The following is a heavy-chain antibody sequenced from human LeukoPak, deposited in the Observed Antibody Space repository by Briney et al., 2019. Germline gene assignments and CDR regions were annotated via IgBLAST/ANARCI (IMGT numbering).Heavy chain of an antibody. V-gene: IGHV3-23*01. D-gene: IGHD3-22*01. CDR2: ISGSGGST. CDR3: AKENYYDSSGYHLGDY. J-gene: IGHJ4*02. CDR1: GFTFSSYA. Sequence: PGGSLRLSCAASGFTFSSYAMSWVRQAPGKGLEWASAISGSGGSTYYADSVKGRFTISRDNSKNTLYLQMNSLRAEDTAVYYCAKENYYDSSGYHLGDYWGQGTLVTVSS.